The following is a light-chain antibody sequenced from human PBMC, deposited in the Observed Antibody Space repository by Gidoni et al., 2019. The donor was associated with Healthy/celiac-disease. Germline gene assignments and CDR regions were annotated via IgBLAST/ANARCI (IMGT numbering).Light chain of an antibody. Sequence: DIVMTQSPDSLAVSLGERATINGKSSQSVLYSSNNKNYLAWYQQKPGQPPKLLIYWASTRESGVPDRFSGSGSGTDFTLTISSLQAEDGAVYFCQQDYSTPFTFGPGTKVNIK. V-gene: IGKV4-1*01. J-gene: IGKJ3*01. CDR3: QQDYSTPFT. CDR1: QSVLYSSNNKNY. CDR2: WAS.